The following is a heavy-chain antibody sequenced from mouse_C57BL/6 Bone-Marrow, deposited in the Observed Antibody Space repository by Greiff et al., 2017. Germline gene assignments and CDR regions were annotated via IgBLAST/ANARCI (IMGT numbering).Heavy chain of an antibody. V-gene: IGHV14-4*01. CDR1: GFNIKDDY. CDR3: TSLLLLDY. D-gene: IGHD1-1*01. CDR2: IDPENGDT. J-gene: IGHJ2*01. Sequence: QLQQSGAELVRPGASVKLSCTASGFNIKDDYMHWVKQRPEQGLEWIGWIDPENGDTEYASKFQGKATITADTSSNTAYLQLSSLTSEDTAVYYCTSLLLLDYWGQGTTLTVSS.